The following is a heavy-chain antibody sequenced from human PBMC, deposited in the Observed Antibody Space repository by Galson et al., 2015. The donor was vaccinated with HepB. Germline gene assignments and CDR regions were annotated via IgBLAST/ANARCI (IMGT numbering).Heavy chain of an antibody. Sequence: SVKVSCKASGYTFTGYYIHWVRQAPGQGLEWMGRINPNSGGTNYAQKFQGRVTMTRDTSISTAYMELSRLRSDDTAVYYCAREEARRGSDYWGQGTLVTVSS. D-gene: IGHD3-10*01. CDR1: GYTFTGYY. CDR2: INPNSGGT. V-gene: IGHV1-2*06. CDR3: AREEARRGSDY. J-gene: IGHJ4*02.